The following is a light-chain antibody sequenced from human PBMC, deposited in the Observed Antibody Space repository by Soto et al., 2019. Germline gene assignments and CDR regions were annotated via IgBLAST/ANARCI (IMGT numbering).Light chain of an antibody. J-gene: IGKJ2*01. CDR2: GAS. V-gene: IGKV3-20*01. Sequence: EIVLTQSPGTLSLSPGERATLSCRASQSVTSTYLAWYQQRPGQAPRLLIYGASNRATGIPDRFSGSGSGTDFTFTISRLEPEDFAVYYCQQYGSSLYTFGQGTKLEIK. CDR3: QQYGSSLYT. CDR1: QSVTSTY.